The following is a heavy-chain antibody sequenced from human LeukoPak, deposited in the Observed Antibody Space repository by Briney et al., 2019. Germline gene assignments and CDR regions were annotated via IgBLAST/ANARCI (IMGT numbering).Heavy chain of an antibody. CDR1: GYSFISYW. CDR2: IYPGDSDT. CDR3: ARGGGSSCDY. J-gene: IGHJ4*02. D-gene: IGHD6-13*01. Sequence: GGSLQISCKGSGYSFISYWIGWVRQMPGKGLEGVGIIYPGDSDTRYSPSFEGQVTISADKSISTAYLQWSSLEASDTAMYYCARGGGSSCDYWGQGTLVTVSS. V-gene: IGHV5-51*01.